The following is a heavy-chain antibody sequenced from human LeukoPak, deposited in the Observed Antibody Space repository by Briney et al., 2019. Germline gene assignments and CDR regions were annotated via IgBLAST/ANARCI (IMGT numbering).Heavy chain of an antibody. J-gene: IGHJ4*02. D-gene: IGHD6-13*01. CDR2: ISYDGSNK. CDR3: AKDRAGSWAIDY. CDR1: GFTFSTYN. V-gene: IGHV3-30*18. Sequence: GGSLRLSCAASGFTFSTYNMHWVRQAPGKGLEWVAVISYDGSNKYYADSVKGRFTLSRDDSKNTLYLEMNSLNAEDTAVYYCAKDRAGSWAIDYWGQGTLVTVSS.